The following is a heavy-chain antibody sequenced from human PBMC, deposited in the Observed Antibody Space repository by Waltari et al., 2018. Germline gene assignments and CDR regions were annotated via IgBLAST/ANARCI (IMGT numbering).Heavy chain of an antibody. CDR2: ISGSGGST. CDR3: AKSKPEVILGILTPYYFDY. V-gene: IGHV3-23*01. CDR1: GFTFSSYA. D-gene: IGHD3-9*01. Sequence: EVQLLESGGGLVQPGGSLRLSCAASGFTFSSYAMSWVRQAPGKGLEWVSAISGSGGSTYYADSVKGRFTISGDNSKNTLYLQMNSLRAEDTAVYYCAKSKPEVILGILTPYYFDYWGQGTLVTVSS. J-gene: IGHJ4*02.